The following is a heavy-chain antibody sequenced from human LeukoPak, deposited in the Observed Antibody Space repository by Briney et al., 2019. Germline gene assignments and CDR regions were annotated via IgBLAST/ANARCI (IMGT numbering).Heavy chain of an antibody. J-gene: IGHJ1*01. V-gene: IGHV3-43*02. CDR1: GFTFSNAW. D-gene: IGHD1-1*01. Sequence: GGSLRLSCAASGFTFSNAWMSWVRQAPGKGLEWVSLISGDGGSTYYADSVKGRFTISRDNSKNSLYLQMNSLRTEDTALYYCAKDIARYFEYFQHWGQGTLVTVSS. CDR2: ISGDGGST. CDR3: AKDIARYFEYFQH.